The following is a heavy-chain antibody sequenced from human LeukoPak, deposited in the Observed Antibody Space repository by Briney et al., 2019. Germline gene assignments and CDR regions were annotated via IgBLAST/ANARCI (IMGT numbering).Heavy chain of an antibody. D-gene: IGHD5-18*01. CDR1: GGSISSSNW. Sequence: SETLSLTCAVSGGSISSSNWWSWVRQPPGKGLEWIGEIYHSGSTNYNPSLKSRVTISVDKSKNQFSLKLSSVTAADTAVYYCARANVDTAMAEIFDYWGQGTLVTVFS. J-gene: IGHJ4*02. CDR2: IYHSGST. V-gene: IGHV4-4*02. CDR3: ARANVDTAMAEIFDY.